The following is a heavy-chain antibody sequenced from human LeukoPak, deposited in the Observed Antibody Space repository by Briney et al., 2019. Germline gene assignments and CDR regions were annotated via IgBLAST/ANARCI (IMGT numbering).Heavy chain of an antibody. CDR3: ARDRSRGIAVAGTGDYFDY. CDR1: GFTFSSYS. CDR2: ISSSSSYI. V-gene: IGHV3-21*01. D-gene: IGHD6-19*01. J-gene: IGHJ4*02. Sequence: PGGSLRLSCAASGFTFSSYSMNWVRQAPGKGLEWVSSISSSSSYIYYADSVKGRFTISRDNAKNSLYLQMNSLRAEDTAVYYCARDRSRGIAVAGTGDYFDYWGRGTPVTVSS.